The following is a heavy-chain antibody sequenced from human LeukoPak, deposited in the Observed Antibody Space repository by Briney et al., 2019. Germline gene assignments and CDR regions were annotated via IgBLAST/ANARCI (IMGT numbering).Heavy chain of an antibody. CDR3: AHNMAATYKGFDY. D-gene: IGHD1-26*01. CDR2: IYWDDEK. V-gene: IGHV2-5*02. J-gene: IGHJ4*02. Sequence: ESGPTLVKPTQSLTLTCTVSGFSLNTDAPGVGWIRKPPGKALERLALIYWDDEKRYSPSLKSRLTIAKNTSKNQVVLTITNMDPVDTGTYYCAHNMAATYKGFDYWGQGTLVTVSS. CDR1: GFSLNTDAPG.